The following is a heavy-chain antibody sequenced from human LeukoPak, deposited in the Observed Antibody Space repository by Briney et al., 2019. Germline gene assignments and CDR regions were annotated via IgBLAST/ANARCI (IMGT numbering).Heavy chain of an antibody. CDR3: ARDKNSEKFLEWLLRSYYFDY. Sequence: ASVKVSCKASGYTFTGYYMHWVRQAPGQGLEWKGWINPNSGGTNYAQKFQGRVTMTRDTSISTAYMELSRLRSDDTAVYYCARDKNSEKFLEWLLRSYYFDYWGQGTLVTVSS. V-gene: IGHV1-2*02. CDR2: INPNSGGT. J-gene: IGHJ4*02. CDR1: GYTFTGYY. D-gene: IGHD3-3*01.